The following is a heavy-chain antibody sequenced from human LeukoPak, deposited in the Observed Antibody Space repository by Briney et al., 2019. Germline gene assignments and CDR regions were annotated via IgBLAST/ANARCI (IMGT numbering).Heavy chain of an antibody. V-gene: IGHV4-39*01. CDR1: GGSISSSSYY. J-gene: IGHJ4*02. CDR2: IYYSGST. CDR3: ARPGDSSGWYGGSDY. Sequence: SETLSLTCTVSGGSISSSSYYWGWIRQPPGKGLEWIGSIYYSGSTYYNPSLKSRVTISVDTSKNQSSLKLSSVTAADTAVYYCARPGDSSGWYGGSDYWGQGTLVTVSS. D-gene: IGHD6-19*01.